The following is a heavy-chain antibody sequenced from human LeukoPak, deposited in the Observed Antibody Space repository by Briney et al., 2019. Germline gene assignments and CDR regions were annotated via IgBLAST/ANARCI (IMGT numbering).Heavy chain of an antibody. D-gene: IGHD2-2*01. Sequence: GGSLRLSCAASGFTFSSYSMNWVRQAPGKGLEWVSSISSSSSYIYYADSVKGRFTISRDNAKNSLYLQMNSLRAEDTAVYYCAKRALCSTSCYSFDYWGQGTLVTVSS. CDR3: AKRALCSTSCYSFDY. J-gene: IGHJ4*02. CDR1: GFTFSSYS. V-gene: IGHV3-21*04. CDR2: ISSSSSYI.